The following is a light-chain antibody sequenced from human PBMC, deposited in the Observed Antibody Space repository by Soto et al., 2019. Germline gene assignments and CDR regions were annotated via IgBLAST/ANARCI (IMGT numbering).Light chain of an antibody. Sequence: QSVLTQPPSASGTPGPRVTISCSGSSSNIGSKTVNWYQQLPGTAPQLLIYSNNQRPSGVPDRFSVSKSGTSASLAISGLQSEDEADYYCAAWDDSLNGVVFGGGTKLTVL. CDR2: SNN. V-gene: IGLV1-44*01. CDR3: AAWDDSLNGVV. J-gene: IGLJ2*01. CDR1: SSNIGSKT.